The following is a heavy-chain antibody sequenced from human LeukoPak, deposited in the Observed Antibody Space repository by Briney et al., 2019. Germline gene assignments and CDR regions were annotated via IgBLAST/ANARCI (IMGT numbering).Heavy chain of an antibody. V-gene: IGHV4-30-2*01. Sequence: PSETLSPTCTVSGGSISSGGYYWSWIRQPPGKGLEWIGYIYHSGSTYYNPSLKSRVTISVDRSKNQFSLKLSSVTAADTAVYYCARAEQQLGFLLYYFDYWGQGTLVTVSS. D-gene: IGHD6-13*01. CDR3: ARAEQQLGFLLYYFDY. CDR1: GGSISSGGYY. J-gene: IGHJ4*02. CDR2: IYHSGST.